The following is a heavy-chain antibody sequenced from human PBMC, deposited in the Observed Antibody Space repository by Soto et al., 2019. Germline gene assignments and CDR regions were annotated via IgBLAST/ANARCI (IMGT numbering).Heavy chain of an antibody. CDR2: MNPKSCGA. D-gene: IGHD6-25*01. CDR1: GYTFTDYY. V-gene: IGHV1-2*02. J-gene: IGHJ3*02. Sequence: SVKVSCKTSGYTFTDYYTHWVRQAPGRGLEWMGWMNPKSCGAYFAEKFQGSVSLTRDSSIGTAYIELDSLTSADTAVYLCTRETIESSGGLYDPFGIWDRRTTGAVSS. CDR3: TRETIESSGGLYDPFGI.